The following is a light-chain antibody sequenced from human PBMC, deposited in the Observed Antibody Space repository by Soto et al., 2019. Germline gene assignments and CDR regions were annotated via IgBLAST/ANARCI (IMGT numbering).Light chain of an antibody. CDR1: QSVLHRSSNKNF. J-gene: IGKJ1*01. CDR2: WAS. CDR3: QHYYNTPWT. V-gene: IGKV4-1*01. Sequence: DIVMTQSPDSLAVSLGERATVNCKSSQSVLHRSSNKNFLAWYQQKPRQPPKLLISWASTRESGVPDRFSGSASETDFALTISSLPAEDVAVYFCQHYYNTPWTFGQGTKVEIK.